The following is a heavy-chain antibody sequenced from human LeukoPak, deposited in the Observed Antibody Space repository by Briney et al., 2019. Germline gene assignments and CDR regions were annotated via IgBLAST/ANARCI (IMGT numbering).Heavy chain of an antibody. D-gene: IGHD3-10*01. CDR2: IYYSGST. CDR1: GGSISSYY. J-gene: IGHJ4*02. Sequence: SETPSLTCTVSGGSISSYYWSWIRQPPGKGLEWIGYIYYSGSTNYNPSLKSRVTISVDTSKIQFSLKLSSVTAADTAVYYCARTPRDYGSGYYFDYWGQGTLVTVSS. V-gene: IGHV4-59*01. CDR3: ARTPRDYGSGYYFDY.